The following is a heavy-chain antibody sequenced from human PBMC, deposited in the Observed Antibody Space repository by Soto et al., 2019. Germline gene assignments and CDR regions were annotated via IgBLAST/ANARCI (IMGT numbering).Heavy chain of an antibody. CDR2: IIPRSATA. Sequence: QVQLVQSGAEVKKPGSSVKVSCKASGDTFSTYTITWMRQAPGQGLEWLGGIIPRSATANYAQKFQGRATITADERTNTAYMERGSLRSEDTAVYYWASEGLVLVPTTVNSDYYYYAMDVWGQGTTGTVSS. D-gene: IGHD2-2*01. J-gene: IGHJ6*02. CDR1: GDTFSTYT. CDR3: ASEGLVLVPTTVNSDYYYYAMDV. V-gene: IGHV1-69*12.